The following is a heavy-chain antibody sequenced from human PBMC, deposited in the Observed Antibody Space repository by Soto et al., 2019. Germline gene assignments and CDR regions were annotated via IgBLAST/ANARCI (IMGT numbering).Heavy chain of an antibody. V-gene: IGHV3-23*01. J-gene: IGHJ4*02. Sequence: EVQLLESGGGLEQPGGYLRLSCAASGLTFSNYAMSWVRQAPGKGLEWVSAITGRGTGTYYADSMKGRFTISRDNSKNTLYLQVNSLSAEDTVVYYCAKGFYDGTATTRLDYWGQGTLVTVSS. CDR3: AKGFYDGTATTRLDY. CDR2: ITGRGTGT. D-gene: IGHD3-16*01. CDR1: GLTFSNYA.